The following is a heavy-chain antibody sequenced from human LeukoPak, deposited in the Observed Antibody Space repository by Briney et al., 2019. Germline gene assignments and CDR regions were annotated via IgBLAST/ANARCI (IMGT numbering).Heavy chain of an antibody. D-gene: IGHD3-10*01. V-gene: IGHV6-1*01. CDR2: TYYRSKWYN. CDR3: ARQFRNGLDI. Sequence: SQTLSLTCAISGDSVSSNSATWNWIRQSPSRGLEWLGRTYYRSKWYNDYAVSVKSGITINPDTSKNQLSLQLNSVTPEDTAVYYCARQFRNGLDIWGQGTMVTVST. J-gene: IGHJ3*02. CDR1: GDSVSSNSAT.